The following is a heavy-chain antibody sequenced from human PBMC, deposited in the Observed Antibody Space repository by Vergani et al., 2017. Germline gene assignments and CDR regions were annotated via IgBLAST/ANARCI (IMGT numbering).Heavy chain of an antibody. CDR3: AREPDEYSSSPTFDI. J-gene: IGHJ3*02. CDR1: GGSISSYY. D-gene: IGHD6-6*01. V-gene: IGHV4-4*07. CDR2: IYTSGST. Sequence: QVQLQESGPGLVKPSVTLSLTCTVSGGSISSYYWSWIRQPAGKGLEWIGRIYTSGSTNYNPSLKSRVTMSVDTSKNQFSLKLSSVTAADTAVYYCAREPDEYSSSPTFDIWGQGTMVTVSS.